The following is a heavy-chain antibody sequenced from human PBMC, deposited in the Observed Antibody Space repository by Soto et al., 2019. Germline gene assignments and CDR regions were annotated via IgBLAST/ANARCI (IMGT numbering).Heavy chain of an antibody. D-gene: IGHD3-10*01. V-gene: IGHV4-59*01. Sequence: SRTLAITCTVPAGYISSYSCTWIGQPPGKRLERIGYIYYSGSTNYNASLKSRVTISVDPSNNQLSMKLSAVAAADTAVYYCARDVRAYSYGSGSPPMYVGGQGTT. CDR2: IYYSGST. J-gene: IGHJ6*02. CDR3: ARDVRAYSYGSGSPPMYV. CDR1: AGYISSYS.